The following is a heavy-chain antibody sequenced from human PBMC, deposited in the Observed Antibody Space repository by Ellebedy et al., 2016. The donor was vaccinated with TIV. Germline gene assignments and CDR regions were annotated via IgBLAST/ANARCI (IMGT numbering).Heavy chain of an antibody. CDR2: IRSRGSII. CDR3: VRDTYYYGSGTYYKGFDY. J-gene: IGHJ4*02. CDR1: GFTFSDYY. D-gene: IGHD3-10*01. Sequence: GESLKISCAASGFTFSDYYMSWIRQAPGKGLEWVSYIRSRGSIINYADSVKGRFTISRDKAKNSQYLQINSLRAEDTAVYYCVRDTYYYGSGTYYKGFDYWGQGTLVTVSS. V-gene: IGHV3-11*04.